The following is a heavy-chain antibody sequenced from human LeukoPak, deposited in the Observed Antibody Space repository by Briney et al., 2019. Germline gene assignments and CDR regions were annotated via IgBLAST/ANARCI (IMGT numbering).Heavy chain of an antibody. CDR2: ISYDGSNK. D-gene: IGHD3-9*01. Sequence: PGRPLRLSCAASGFTFSSYGLHWVRQAPGKGLEWVAVISYDGSNKYYADSVKGRFTISRDNSKNTLYLQMNSLRAEDTAVYYCARHVEGVRFTTFLAYWGQGTLVTVSS. V-gene: IGHV3-30*03. CDR1: GFTFSSYG. CDR3: ARHVEGVRFTTFLAY. J-gene: IGHJ4*02.